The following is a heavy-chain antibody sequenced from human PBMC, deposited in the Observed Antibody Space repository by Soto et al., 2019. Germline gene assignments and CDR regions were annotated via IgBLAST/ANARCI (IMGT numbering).Heavy chain of an antibody. CDR1: GYTFTNYA. V-gene: IGHV1-3*01. CDR3: SRGRAANLDY. D-gene: IGHD2-15*01. J-gene: IGHJ4*02. Sequence: GASVKVSCKASGYTFTNYAIHWVRQAPGQRLEWMGWINAGNGNTKYSQKFQGRVTITRDTSASTAYMELSSLRSEDTAVYYCSRGRAANLDYWGQGTLVTVSS. CDR2: INAGNGNT.